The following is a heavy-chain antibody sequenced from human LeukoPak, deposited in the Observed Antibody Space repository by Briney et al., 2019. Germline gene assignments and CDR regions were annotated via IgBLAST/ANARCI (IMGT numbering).Heavy chain of an antibody. Sequence: GGSLRLSCAASGFTFEDYAMHWVRQSPGKGREGVSLIIWEGGSTYYADYVKGRFTISRDNSKNSLYLQMTSLRAEDTALYYCAKARKDYYGESPWWVLDYWGQGTLVTVSS. V-gene: IGHV3-43D*03. CDR2: IIWEGGST. D-gene: IGHD3-10*01. CDR1: GFTFEDYA. J-gene: IGHJ4*02. CDR3: AKARKDYYGESPWWVLDY.